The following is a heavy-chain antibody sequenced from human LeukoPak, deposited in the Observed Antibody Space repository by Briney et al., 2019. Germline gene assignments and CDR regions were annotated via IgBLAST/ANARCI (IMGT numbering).Heavy chain of an antibody. CDR1: GFTFSSYA. J-gene: IGHJ4*02. CDR2: ISYDGSNK. Sequence: GGSLRLSCAASGFTFSSYAMHWVRQAPGKGLEWVAVISYDGSNKYYADSVKGRFTISRDNSKNTLYLQMNSLRAEDTAVYYCARDQARNDYGGNGPGYWGQGTLVTVSS. D-gene: IGHD4-23*01. V-gene: IGHV3-30-3*01. CDR3: ARDQARNDYGGNGPGY.